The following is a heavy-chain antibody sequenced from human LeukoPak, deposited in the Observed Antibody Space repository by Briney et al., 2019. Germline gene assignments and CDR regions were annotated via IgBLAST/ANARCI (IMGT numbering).Heavy chain of an antibody. CDR2: INHSGST. Sequence: SETLSLTCTVSGYSISSGYYWSWIRQPPGKGLEWIGEINHSGSTNYNPSLKSRVSISVDTSKNQFSLRLSSVTAADTAVYYCARVGDTLMDPHSYWGQGTLVTVSS. CDR3: ARVGDTLMDPHSY. V-gene: IGHV4-38-2*02. J-gene: IGHJ4*02. D-gene: IGHD5-18*01. CDR1: GYSISSGYY.